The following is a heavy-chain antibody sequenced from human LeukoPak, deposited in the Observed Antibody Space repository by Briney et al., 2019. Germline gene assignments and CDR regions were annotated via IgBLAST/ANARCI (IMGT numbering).Heavy chain of an antibody. CDR3: ARQDGIISFVPCDWFDP. Sequence: SETLSLTCTVSGGSIGNSPYFWGWIRQPPGKGLELIGSIYYTGSTYYNASLIRRLAPTMDTSTTQSALMVHSVTASDTAVYYCARQDGIISFVPCDWFDPWGQGTPVTVSS. V-gene: IGHV4-39*01. D-gene: IGHD3/OR15-3a*01. CDR2: IYYTGST. J-gene: IGHJ5*02. CDR1: GGSIGNSPYF.